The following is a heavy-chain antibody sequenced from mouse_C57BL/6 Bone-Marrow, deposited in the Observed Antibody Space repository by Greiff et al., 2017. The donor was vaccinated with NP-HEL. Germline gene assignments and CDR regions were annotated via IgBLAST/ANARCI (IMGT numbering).Heavy chain of an antibody. D-gene: IGHD4-1*01. CDR3: ARTVNWGDDAMDY. V-gene: IGHV7-3*01. CDR2: IRNKANGYTT. Sequence: EVQLVESGGGLVQPGGSLSLSCAASGFTFTDYYMSWVRQPPGKALEWLGFIRNKANGYTTEYSVYVKGRFTIYRDNSQSILYLQMNALRAEDSATYYCARTVNWGDDAMDYWGQGTSVTVSS. J-gene: IGHJ4*01. CDR1: GFTFTDYY.